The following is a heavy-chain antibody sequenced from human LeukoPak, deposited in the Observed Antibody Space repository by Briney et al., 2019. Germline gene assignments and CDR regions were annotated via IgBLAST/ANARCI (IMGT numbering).Heavy chain of an antibody. J-gene: IGHJ4*02. CDR2: ISYDGSNE. CDR1: GFTFSTYG. Sequence: GRSLRLSCAASGFTFSTYGMHWVRQAPGKGLEWVAVISYDGSNEYYADSAKGRFTISRDNSKNTLYLQMSSLRAEDTAVYYCAKEFNRGLPDYWGQGTLVTVPS. CDR3: AKEFNRGLPDY. D-gene: IGHD2-21*01. V-gene: IGHV3-30*18.